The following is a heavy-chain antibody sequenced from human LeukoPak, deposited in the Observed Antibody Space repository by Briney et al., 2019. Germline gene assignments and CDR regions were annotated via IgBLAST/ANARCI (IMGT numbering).Heavy chain of an antibody. J-gene: IGHJ4*02. D-gene: IGHD3-22*01. Sequence: GGCLRLSCAAPGFTFSSYAMNWVRQAPGKGLEWVSYISSSSSTIYYADSVKGRFTISRDNAKNSLYLQMNSLRDEDTAVYYCAREYYYDSSGPFDYWGQGTLVTVS. CDR1: GFTFSSYA. CDR2: ISSSSSTI. V-gene: IGHV3-48*02. CDR3: AREYYYDSSGPFDY.